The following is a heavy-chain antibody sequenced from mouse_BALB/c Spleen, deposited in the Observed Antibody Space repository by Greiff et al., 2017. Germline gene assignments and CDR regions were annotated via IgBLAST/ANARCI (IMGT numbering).Heavy chain of an antibody. Sequence: EVQLVESGGGLVQPGGSLRLSCATSGFTFTDYYMSWVRQPPGQALEWLGFIRNKANGYTTEYSASVKGRFTISRDNSQSILYLQMNTLRAEDSATYYCARHYYGSSYYAMDYWGQGTSVTVSS. J-gene: IGHJ4*01. CDR2: IRNKANGYTT. CDR1: GFTFTDYY. V-gene: IGHV7-3*02. CDR3: ARHYYGSSYYAMDY. D-gene: IGHD1-1*01.